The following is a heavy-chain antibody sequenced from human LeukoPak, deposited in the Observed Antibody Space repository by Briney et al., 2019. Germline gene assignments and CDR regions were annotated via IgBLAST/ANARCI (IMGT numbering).Heavy chain of an antibody. Sequence: PGGSLRLSCAASGLTFSRYAMTWVRQAPGKGLEWVSTINPARNTYYADSVKGRFTISRDNSKNTLYLQMNSLRAEDTAVYYCAKDQDYGDYFDYWGQGTLVTVSS. D-gene: IGHD4-17*01. CDR2: INPARNT. V-gene: IGHV3-23*01. CDR1: GLTFSRYA. J-gene: IGHJ4*02. CDR3: AKDQDYGDYFDY.